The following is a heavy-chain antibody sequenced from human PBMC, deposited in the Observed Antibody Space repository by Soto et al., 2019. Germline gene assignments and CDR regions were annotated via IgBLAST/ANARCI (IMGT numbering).Heavy chain of an antibody. V-gene: IGHV4-4*02. J-gene: IGHJ6*02. CDR1: GGSISSSNW. Sequence: SETLSLTCAVSGGSISSSNWWSWVRQPPGKGLEWIGENYHSRSINYNPSLKSRVTISVDKSKNQISLKLSSVTAADTAVYYCAKITIFGVVIYYGMDVWGQGTTVT. CDR2: NYHSRSI. D-gene: IGHD3-3*01. CDR3: AKITIFGVVIYYGMDV.